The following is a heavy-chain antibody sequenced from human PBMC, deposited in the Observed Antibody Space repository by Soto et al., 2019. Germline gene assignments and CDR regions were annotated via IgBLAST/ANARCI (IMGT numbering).Heavy chain of an antibody. D-gene: IGHD4-17*01. Sequence: SETLSLTCTVSGGSISSGDYYWSWIRQPPGKGLEWIGYISYSGNTYYNPSLKSRGAISVDSSKSQFSLKLSSVTAADTAVYYCARFYAVTTSIDYWGPGALVTVSS. CDR3: ARFYAVTTSIDY. J-gene: IGHJ4*02. CDR1: GGSISSGDYY. V-gene: IGHV4-30-4*01. CDR2: ISYSGNT.